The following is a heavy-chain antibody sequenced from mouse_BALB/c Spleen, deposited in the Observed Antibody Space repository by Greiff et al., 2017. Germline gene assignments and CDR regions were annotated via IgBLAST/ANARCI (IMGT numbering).Heavy chain of an antibody. J-gene: IGHJ1*01. CDR3: ARERKGNWYFDV. V-gene: IGHV1S56*01. Sequence: QVQLQQSGAELVKPGASVTLSCKASGYTFTSYDINWVSQRPEQGLEWFGWIIPGDGSTKYNEKFKGKATLTTDKSSSTAYMQLNRLTAEDSAIYFCARERKGNWYFDVWGAGTTVTVSS. CDR1: GYTFTSYD. CDR2: IIPGDGST.